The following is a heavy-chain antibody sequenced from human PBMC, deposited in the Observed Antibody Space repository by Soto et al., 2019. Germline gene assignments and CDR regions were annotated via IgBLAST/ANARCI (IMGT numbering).Heavy chain of an antibody. Sequence: SETLSLTCTVSGGSIRSSYWSWIRQPPGKGLEWIGYIYYSGSTNYNPSLKSRVTISVDTSKNQFSLKLSSVTAADTAVYYCARGWGRIFDYWGQGTLVTVSS. CDR2: IYYSGST. CDR3: ARGWGRIFDY. CDR1: GGSIRSSY. J-gene: IGHJ4*02. V-gene: IGHV4-59*12. D-gene: IGHD7-27*01.